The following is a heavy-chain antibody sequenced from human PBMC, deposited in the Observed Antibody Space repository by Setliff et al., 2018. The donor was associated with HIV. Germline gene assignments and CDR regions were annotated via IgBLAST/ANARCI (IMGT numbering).Heavy chain of an antibody. Sequence: PGGPLRLSCAASGFTFSSYGMHWVRQAPGKGLEWVSFIRYDGSKTYYTDSVKGRFTIFRDNSKNTLYLQMNSLRAEDTAVFYCAKLGRIYGENYYMDVWGKGTTVTVSS. J-gene: IGHJ6*03. CDR1: GFTFSSYG. V-gene: IGHV3-30*02. CDR3: AKLGRIYGENYYMDV. D-gene: IGHD4-17*01. CDR2: IRYDGSKT.